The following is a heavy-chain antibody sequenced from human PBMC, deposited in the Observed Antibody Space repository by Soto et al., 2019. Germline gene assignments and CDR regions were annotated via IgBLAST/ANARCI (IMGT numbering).Heavy chain of an antibody. CDR3: ARETYGDYVGYFDP. Sequence: SETLSVTCTVSGGSTCHYYSGWIRQPTGKGLEWIGSIYYSGSTYYNPSLKSRVTISVDTSKNQFSLKLSSVTAADTAVYYCARETYGDYVGYFDPWGQGTLVTVSS. J-gene: IGHJ5*02. CDR2: IYYSGST. V-gene: IGHV4-39*07. D-gene: IGHD4-17*01. CDR1: GGSTCHYY.